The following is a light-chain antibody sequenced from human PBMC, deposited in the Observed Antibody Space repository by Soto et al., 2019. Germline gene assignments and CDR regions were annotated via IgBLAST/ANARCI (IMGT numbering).Light chain of an antibody. V-gene: IGKV1-39*01. J-gene: IGKJ4*01. CDR3: QQRYRTPLT. CDR2: SVF. CDR1: QSVSRY. Sequence: DIPLTQSPSSLSASIGDRVTITCRASQSVSRYLNWYQHKPGNAPKLLIYSVFSLQSGVPSRFRGTGSETDFTLTISSLLPDDFATYYCQQRYRTPLTFGGGTRVEIK.